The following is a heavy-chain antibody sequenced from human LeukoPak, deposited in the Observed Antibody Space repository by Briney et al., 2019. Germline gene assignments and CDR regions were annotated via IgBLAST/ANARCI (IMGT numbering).Heavy chain of an antibody. CDR2: ISAYNGNT. V-gene: IGHV1-18*04. D-gene: IGHD2-15*01. Sequence: ASVKVSCKASGYTFTGYYMHWVRQAPGQGLEWMGWISAYNGNTNYAQKLQGRVTMTTDTSTSTAYMELRSLRSDDTAVYYCARDTLGVSETPLDYWGQGTLVTVSS. J-gene: IGHJ4*02. CDR1: GYTFTGYY. CDR3: ARDTLGVSETPLDY.